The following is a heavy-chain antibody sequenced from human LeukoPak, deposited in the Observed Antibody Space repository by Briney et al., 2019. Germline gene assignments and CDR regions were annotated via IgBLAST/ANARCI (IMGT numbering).Heavy chain of an antibody. V-gene: IGHV3-48*01. Sequence: GGSLRLSCAASGFTFSSYGMNWVRQAPGKGLKWVSYISSSSSTIYYADSVKGRFTISRDNAKNSLYLQMNSLRVEDTAVYYCARGARIAARYNWFDPWGQGTLVTVSS. CDR2: ISSSSSTI. D-gene: IGHD6-6*01. CDR3: ARGARIAARYNWFDP. CDR1: GFTFSSYG. J-gene: IGHJ5*02.